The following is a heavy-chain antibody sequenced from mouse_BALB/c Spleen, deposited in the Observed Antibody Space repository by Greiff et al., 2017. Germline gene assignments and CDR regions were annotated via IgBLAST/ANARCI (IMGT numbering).Heavy chain of an antibody. D-gene: IGHD2-1*01. CDR1: GFTFSSFG. Sequence: QRVESGGGLVQPGGSRKLSCAASGFTFSSFGMHWVRQAPEKGLEWVAYISSGSSTIYYADTVKGRFTISRDNPKNTLFLQMTSLRSEDTAMYYCARSGGKGAMDYWGQGTSVTVSS. V-gene: IGHV5-17*02. J-gene: IGHJ4*01. CDR2: ISSGSSTI. CDR3: ARSGGKGAMDY.